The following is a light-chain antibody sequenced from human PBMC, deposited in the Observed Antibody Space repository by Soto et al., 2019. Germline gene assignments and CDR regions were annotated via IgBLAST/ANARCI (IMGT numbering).Light chain of an antibody. V-gene: IGKV3-15*01. CDR2: DAS. Sequence: ELVLTQSPATLSVSPGERATLSCRASQGVGSTLAWYQQEPGRAPRLLIYDASTRATGIPARFSGAGSGTEFTLTISGLQSDDFAVYYCQHYLTSPLTFGGGTRVEI. CDR3: QHYLTSPLT. J-gene: IGKJ4*01. CDR1: QGVGST.